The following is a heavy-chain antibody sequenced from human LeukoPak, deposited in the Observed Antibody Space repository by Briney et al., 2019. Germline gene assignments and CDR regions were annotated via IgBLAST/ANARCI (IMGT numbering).Heavy chain of an antibody. J-gene: IGHJ5*01. V-gene: IGHV3-7*01. CDR2: IKRDGNEK. CDR1: GFTFSRYW. Sequence: GGSLRLSCVASGFTFSRYWMNWVRQAPGKGLEWVAHIKRDGNEKNYVDSVKGRFSISRDNAKNSLYLQMDSLRAEDTAVYYCAKEGAYPIITYDSWGQGALVTLSS. CDR3: AKEGAYPIITYDS. D-gene: IGHD3-10*01.